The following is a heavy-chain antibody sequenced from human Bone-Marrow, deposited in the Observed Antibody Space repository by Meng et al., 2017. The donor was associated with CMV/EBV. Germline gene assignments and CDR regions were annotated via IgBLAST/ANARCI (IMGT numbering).Heavy chain of an antibody. CDR2: IIPIIGTA. V-gene: IGHV1-69*05. D-gene: IGHD2-15*01. CDR3: ARGGWERLRWDYYYGMDV. J-gene: IGHJ6*02. Sequence: SVKVSCKASGGTFSSYAISWVRQAPGQGLEWMGGIIPIIGTANYAQKFQGRVTITTDESTSTAYMELSSLRSEGTAVYYGARGGWERLRWDYYYGMDVWGQGTTVTVSS. CDR1: GGTFSSYA.